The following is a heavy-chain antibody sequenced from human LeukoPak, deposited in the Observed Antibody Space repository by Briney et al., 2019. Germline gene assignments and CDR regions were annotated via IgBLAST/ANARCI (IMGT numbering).Heavy chain of an antibody. Sequence: SETLSLTCAVYGGSFSGYYWSWIRQPPGKGLEWIGEINHSGSTNYNPSLKSRVTISVDTSKNQFSLKLSSVTAADTAVYNCARVYSSGWPAYYYYGMDVWGQGTTVTVSS. D-gene: IGHD6-19*01. CDR3: ARVYSSGWPAYYYYGMDV. CDR1: GGSFSGYY. J-gene: IGHJ6*02. CDR2: INHSGST. V-gene: IGHV4-34*01.